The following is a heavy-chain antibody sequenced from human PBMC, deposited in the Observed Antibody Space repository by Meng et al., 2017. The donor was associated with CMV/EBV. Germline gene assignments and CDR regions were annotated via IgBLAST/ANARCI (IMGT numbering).Heavy chain of an antibody. V-gene: IGHV1-2*02. D-gene: IGHD3-16*01. J-gene: IGHJ6*02. CDR3: ARDTPFVMPLYYYYYYGMDV. CDR2: INPNSGGT. Sequence: ASVKVSCKASGYIFIGYHMHWVRQAPGQGLEWMGWINPNSGGTNYAQKLQGRVTMTRDTSISTAYMELSRLRSDDTAVYYRARDTPFVMPLYYYYYYGMDVWGQGTTVTVSS. CDR1: GYIFIGYH.